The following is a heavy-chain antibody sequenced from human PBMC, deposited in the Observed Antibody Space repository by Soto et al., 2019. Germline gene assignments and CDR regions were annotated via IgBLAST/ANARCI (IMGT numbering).Heavy chain of an antibody. CDR3: VRGGIAGHWFDP. CDR2: IFHSGST. D-gene: IGHD2-15*01. Sequence: QVQLQESGPGLVKPTQTLSLTCSVSRAFINSVGFYYSWIRQPPGKGLEWLGYIFHSGSTLYNPSLRGRLTLSADTSRNQLSLYLTSVTAADTAVYYCVRGGIAGHWFDPWGQGILVTVSS. V-gene: IGHV4-31*03. J-gene: IGHJ5*02. CDR1: RAFINSVGFY.